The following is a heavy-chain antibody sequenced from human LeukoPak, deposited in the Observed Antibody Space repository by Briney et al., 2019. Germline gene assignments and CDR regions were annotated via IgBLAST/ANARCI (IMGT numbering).Heavy chain of an antibody. CDR3: ASGTPMVRGVMHYYFDY. D-gene: IGHD3-10*01. Sequence: SVKVSCKASGGTFSSYPISWVRQAPGQGLEWMGGIIPIFGTANYAQKFQGRVTITADESTSTAYMELSSLRSEDTAVYYCASGTPMVRGVMHYYFDYWGQGTLVTVSS. CDR1: GGTFSSYP. J-gene: IGHJ4*02. V-gene: IGHV1-69*13. CDR2: IIPIFGTA.